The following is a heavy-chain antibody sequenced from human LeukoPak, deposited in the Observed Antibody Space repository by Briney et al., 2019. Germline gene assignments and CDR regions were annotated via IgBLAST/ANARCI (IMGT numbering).Heavy chain of an antibody. CDR2: IIPIFGTA. V-gene: IGHV1-69*13. D-gene: IGHD3-3*01. Sequence: SVKVSCKASGGTFSSYAISWVRQAPGQGLEWMGWIIPIFGTANYAQKFQGRVTITADESTSTAYMELSSLRSEDTAVYYCATHYDFWSGGFDYWGQGTLVTVSS. CDR3: ATHYDFWSGGFDY. CDR1: GGTFSSYA. J-gene: IGHJ4*02.